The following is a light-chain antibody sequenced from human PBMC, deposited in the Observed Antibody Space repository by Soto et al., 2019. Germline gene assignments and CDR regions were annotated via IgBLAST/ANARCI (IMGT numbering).Light chain of an antibody. CDR2: DAS. J-gene: IGKJ4*01. CDR1: QSLSSN. V-gene: IGKV3-11*01. Sequence: EILMTQSPATLSVSPGERATLSCRASQSLSSNLAWYQQKPGQAPRLLIYDASNRATGIPARFSGSGSGTDFTLTISSLEPEDFAVYYCQQRSNWPPLTFGGGTKVDIK. CDR3: QQRSNWPPLT.